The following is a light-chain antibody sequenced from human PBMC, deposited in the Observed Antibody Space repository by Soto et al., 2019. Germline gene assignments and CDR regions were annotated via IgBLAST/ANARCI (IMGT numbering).Light chain of an antibody. CDR3: QQRSNWPIT. CDR1: QSVNKN. CDR2: GAS. Sequence: EILMTQSPATLSVSPGEGATLSCRASQSVNKNLAWYQQKPGQAPRLLIFGASSRATGIPDRFSGSGSGTDFTLAISSLQPDDFALYYCQQRSNWPITFGQGTRLEIK. V-gene: IGKV3D-15*01. J-gene: IGKJ5*01.